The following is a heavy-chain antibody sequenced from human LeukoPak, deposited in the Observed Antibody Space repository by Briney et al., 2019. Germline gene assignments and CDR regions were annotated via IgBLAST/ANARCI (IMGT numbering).Heavy chain of an antibody. Sequence: SETLSLTCTVSGGSISSYYWSWIRQPPGKGLEWIGYIYYSGSTNYNPSLKSRVTISVDTSKNQFSLKLSSVTAADTAVYYCARAECSSGWTPFDYWGQGTLVTVSS. D-gene: IGHD6-19*01. CDR3: ARAECSSGWTPFDY. CDR2: IYYSGST. V-gene: IGHV4-59*01. J-gene: IGHJ4*02. CDR1: GGSISSYY.